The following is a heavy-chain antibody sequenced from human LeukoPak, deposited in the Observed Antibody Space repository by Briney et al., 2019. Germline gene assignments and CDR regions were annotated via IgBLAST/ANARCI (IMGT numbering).Heavy chain of an antibody. CDR1: GFTFSSYA. CDR2: ISGSGGST. CDR3: AKRSGGSYYFDY. Sequence: GGSLRLSCAASGFTFSSYAMSWVRQAPGKGLEWVSAISGSGGSTYYADSVEGRFTISRDNSKNTLCLQMNSLRAEDTAVYYCAKRSGGSYYFDYWGQGPLVTVSS. J-gene: IGHJ4*02. V-gene: IGHV3-23*01. D-gene: IGHD1-26*01.